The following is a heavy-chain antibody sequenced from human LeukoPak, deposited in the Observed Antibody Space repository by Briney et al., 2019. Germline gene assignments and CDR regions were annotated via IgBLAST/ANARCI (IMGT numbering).Heavy chain of an antibody. CDR3: AKGPLRGTAAAIDY. D-gene: IGHD2-2*01. CDR1: GFTFNNYG. J-gene: IGHJ4*02. V-gene: IGHV3-30*18. Sequence: GSLRLSCAASGFTFNNYGMHWVRQAPGKGLGWGAGISYDGRNIHYPDSVKGRFTISRDISTDTLWLQMDSLRTEDTAVYYCAKGPLRGTAAAIDYWGQGTLVTVSS. CDR2: ISYDGRNI.